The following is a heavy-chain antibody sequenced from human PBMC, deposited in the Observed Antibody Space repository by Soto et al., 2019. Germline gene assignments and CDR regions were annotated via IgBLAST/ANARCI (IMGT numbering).Heavy chain of an antibody. CDR3: AKAGGAAGTVDYFDY. D-gene: IGHD6-13*01. Sequence: DVQLLESGGGLVQPGGSLRLSCAASGFTFNNYAINWVRQSPGKGLEWVSVISGSDGSTYYADSVKGRFTITRDNSKNTLYLQMSSLRVEDTAVYYCAKAGGAAGTVDYFDYWGQGTLVTVSS. J-gene: IGHJ4*02. CDR1: GFTFNNYA. CDR2: ISGSDGST. V-gene: IGHV3-23*01.